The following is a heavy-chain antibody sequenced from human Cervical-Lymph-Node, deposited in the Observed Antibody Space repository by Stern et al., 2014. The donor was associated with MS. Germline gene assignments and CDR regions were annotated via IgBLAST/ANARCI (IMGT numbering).Heavy chain of an antibody. D-gene: IGHD3-10*01. Sequence: VQLVESGVGLVKPSQTLSLTCAVSGGSISSGDHYWSWFRQPPGKVLEWLGHISNNGNTFHNPSLNSRVTISKDTSRNQFSLKLGSVSAADTAVYYCARATWFGEQAFDYWGQGTLVTVSS. CDR3: ARATWFGEQAFDY. V-gene: IGHV4-30-4*01. CDR1: GGSISSGDHY. CDR2: ISNNGNT. J-gene: IGHJ4*02.